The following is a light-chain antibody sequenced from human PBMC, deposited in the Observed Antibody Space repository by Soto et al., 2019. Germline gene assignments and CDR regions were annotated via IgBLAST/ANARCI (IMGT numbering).Light chain of an antibody. V-gene: IGLV2-14*01. CDR3: SSLTSSSTYV. CDR1: SSDVGGYNY. J-gene: IGLJ1*01. CDR2: DVT. Sequence: QSALTQPASVSGSPGQSIAISCTGTSSDVGGYNYVSWYQQHPGKAPKLIIYDVTNRPSGVSDRFSGSKSGNTASLTISGLQAEDEADYYCSSLTSSSTYVFGRGTKVTVL.